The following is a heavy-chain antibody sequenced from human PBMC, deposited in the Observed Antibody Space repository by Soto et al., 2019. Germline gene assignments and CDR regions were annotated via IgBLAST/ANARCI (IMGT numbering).Heavy chain of an antibody. D-gene: IGHD2-8*02. CDR3: ARGVVYASDAPDYDGMAV. V-gene: IGHV1-8*01. CDR2: MNPNSGNT. Sequence: GASVKVSCKASGYTFTSYDINWVRQATGQGLEWMGWMNPNSGNTGYAQKFQGRVTMTRNTSISTAYMELSSLRSEDTAVYYCARGVVYASDAPDYDGMAVWAQGSTVPVSS. CDR1: GYTFTSYD. J-gene: IGHJ6*02.